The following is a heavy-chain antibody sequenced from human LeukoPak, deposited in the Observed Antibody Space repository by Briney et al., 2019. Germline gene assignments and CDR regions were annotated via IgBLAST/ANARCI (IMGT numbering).Heavy chain of an antibody. J-gene: IGHJ3*02. D-gene: IGHD3-22*01. Sequence: PSQTLSLTCTVSGGSISSGGYYWSWIRQHPGKGLEWIGYIYYSGSTYYNPSLKSRVTISVDTSKNHFSLILSSVTAADTAVYYCARNTYYYDGSGYYYDAFDIWGQGTMVTVSS. CDR1: GGSISSGGYY. V-gene: IGHV4-31*03. CDR3: ARNTYYYDGSGYYYDAFDI. CDR2: IYYSGST.